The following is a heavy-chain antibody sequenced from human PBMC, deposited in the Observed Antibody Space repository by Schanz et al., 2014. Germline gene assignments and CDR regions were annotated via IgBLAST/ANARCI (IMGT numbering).Heavy chain of an antibody. CDR2: IWYDENNK. D-gene: IGHD3-10*01. J-gene: IGHJ4*02. CDR3: ARANYRRKINFDY. Sequence: ADLVESGGGLIQRGESLRLSCSASGFTFSSYGMHWVRQAPGKGLEWVAVIWYDENNKYYADSVKGRFTMSRDNSKNTLYLQMNSLRAEDTAVYYCARANYRRKINFDYWGRGTLXTVAS. V-gene: IGHV3-33*08. CDR1: GFTFSSYG.